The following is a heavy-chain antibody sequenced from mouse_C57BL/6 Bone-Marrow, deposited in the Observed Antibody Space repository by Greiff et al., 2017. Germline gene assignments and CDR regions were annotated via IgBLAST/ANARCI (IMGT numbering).Heavy chain of an antibody. V-gene: IGHV1-63*01. J-gene: IGHJ4*01. CDR2: IYPGGGYT. Sequence: VQLQQSGAELVRPGTSVKMSCKASGYTFTNYWIGWAKQRPGHGLEWIGDIYPGGGYTNYNEKFKGKATLTADKSSRTAYMQFSSLTSEDSAIYYCARSSYYYGSSLYYYAMDYWGQGTSVTVSS. CDR3: ARSSYYYGSSLYYYAMDY. CDR1: GYTFTNYW. D-gene: IGHD1-1*01.